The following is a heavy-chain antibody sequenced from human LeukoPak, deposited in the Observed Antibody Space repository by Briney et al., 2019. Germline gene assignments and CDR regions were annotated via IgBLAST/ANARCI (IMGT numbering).Heavy chain of an antibody. D-gene: IGHD3-10*01. CDR2: IDDSGNT. CDR1: GGSVSSYF. CDR3: ARSDYHGSGSHTVFDAFDI. J-gene: IGHJ3*02. Sequence: PSETLSLICTVSGGSVSSYFWSWIRRPPGKGLEWIGYIDDSGNTKYNPSLKSQVSISIDKSKNQFSLKLSSVTAADTAMYYCARSDYHGSGSHTVFDAFDIWGQGTRVTVSS. V-gene: IGHV4-59*02.